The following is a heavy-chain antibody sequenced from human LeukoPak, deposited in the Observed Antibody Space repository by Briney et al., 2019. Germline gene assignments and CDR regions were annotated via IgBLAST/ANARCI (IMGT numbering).Heavy chain of an antibody. CDR2: IIPIFGTA. J-gene: IGHJ3*02. V-gene: IGHV1-69*13. CDR1: GYTFNNHG. D-gene: IGHD1-26*01. CDR3: ASAPMGADDAFDI. Sequence: SVKVSCKASGYTFNNHGISWVRQAPGQGLEWMGGIIPIFGTANYAQKFQGRVTITADESTSTAYMELSSLRSEDTAVYYCASAPMGADDAFDIWGQGTMVTVSS.